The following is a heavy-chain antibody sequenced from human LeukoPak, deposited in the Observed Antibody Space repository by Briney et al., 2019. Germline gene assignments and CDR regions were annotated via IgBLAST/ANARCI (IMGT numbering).Heavy chain of an antibody. CDR1: GYSISSGYY. V-gene: IGHV4-38-2*01. D-gene: IGHD2-2*01. CDR2: IYHSGST. J-gene: IGHJ4*02. Sequence: SETLSLTCAVSGYSISSGYYWGWIRQPPGKGLEWIGSIYHSGSTYYNPSLKSRVTISVDTSKNQFSLKLSSVTAADTAVYYCARWGVTAANDYWGQGTLVTVSS. CDR3: ARWGVTAANDY.